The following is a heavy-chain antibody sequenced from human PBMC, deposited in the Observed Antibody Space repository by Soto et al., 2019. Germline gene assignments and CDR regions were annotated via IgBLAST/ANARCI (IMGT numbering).Heavy chain of an antibody. J-gene: IGHJ4*02. D-gene: IGHD2-15*01. V-gene: IGHV4-31*03. Sequence: SETLSLTCTVSGGSISSGGYYWSWIRQHPGKGLEWIGYIYYSGSTYYNPSLKSRVTISVDTSKNQFSLKLSSVTAADTAVYYCARDSSLGYCSGGSCLAFDYWGQGTLVTVSS. CDR2: IYYSGST. CDR3: ARDSSLGYCSGGSCLAFDY. CDR1: GGSISSGGYY.